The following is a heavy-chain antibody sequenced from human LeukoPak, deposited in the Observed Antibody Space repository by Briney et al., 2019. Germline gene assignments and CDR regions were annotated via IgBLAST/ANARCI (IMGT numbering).Heavy chain of an antibody. CDR2: ISAYNGNT. CDR3: ARDYKDDILTGPMGYYGMDV. V-gene: IGHV1-18*01. Sequence: GASAKVSCKASGYTFTSYGISWVRQAPGQGLEWMGWISAYNGNTNYAQKLQGRVTMTTDTSTSTAYMELRSLRSDDTAVYYCARDYKDDILTGPMGYYGMDVWGQGTTVTVSS. J-gene: IGHJ6*02. D-gene: IGHD3-9*01. CDR1: GYTFTSYG.